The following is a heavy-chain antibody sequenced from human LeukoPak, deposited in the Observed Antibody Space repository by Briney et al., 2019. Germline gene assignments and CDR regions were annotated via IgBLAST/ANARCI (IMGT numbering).Heavy chain of an antibody. D-gene: IGHD1-26*01. J-gene: IGHJ3*02. CDR1: GGSISSGGYD. CDR2: IFYSGST. Sequence: SQTLSLTCTVSGGSISSGGYDWSWIRQPPGKGLEWTAYIFYSGSTSYNSSLKSRVAISMNTSRNQFSLNLSSVTAADTAVYYCARGPGGGSYSDAFDIWGQGTMVTVSS. CDR3: ARGPGGGSYSDAFDI. V-gene: IGHV4-61*08.